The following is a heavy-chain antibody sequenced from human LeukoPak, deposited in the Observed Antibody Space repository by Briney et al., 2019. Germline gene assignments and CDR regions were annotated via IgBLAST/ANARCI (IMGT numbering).Heavy chain of an antibody. CDR1: GGSISSSSYY. CDR3: AREIAAAGKGFDY. CDR2: IYYSGST. D-gene: IGHD6-13*01. J-gene: IGHJ4*02. Sequence: SETLSLTCTVSGGSISSSSYYWGWIRQPPGKGLEWIGSIYYSGSTYYNPSLKSRVTISVDTSKNQFSLKLSSVTAADTAVYYCAREIAAAGKGFDYWGQGTLVTVSS. V-gene: IGHV4-39*07.